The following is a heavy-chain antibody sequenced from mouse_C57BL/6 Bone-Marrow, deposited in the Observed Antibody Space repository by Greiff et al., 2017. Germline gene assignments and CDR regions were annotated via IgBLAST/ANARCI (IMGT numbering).Heavy chain of an antibody. J-gene: IGHJ2*01. CDR3: ARDYGSSYGY. CDR2: IHPNSGST. Sequence: VQLQQPGAELVKPGASVKLSCKASGYTFTSYRMHWVKQRPGQGLEWIGMIHPNSGSTNYNEKFKSKATLTVDKSSSTAYMQLSSLTSEDSAVYYCARDYGSSYGYWGQGTTLTVSS. D-gene: IGHD1-1*01. CDR1: GYTFTSYR. V-gene: IGHV1-64*01.